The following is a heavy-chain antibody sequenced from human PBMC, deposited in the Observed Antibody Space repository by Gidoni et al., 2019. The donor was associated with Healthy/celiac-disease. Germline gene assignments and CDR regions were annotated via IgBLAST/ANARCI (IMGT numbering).Heavy chain of an antibody. V-gene: IGHV2-5*02. D-gene: IGHD2-2*01. J-gene: IGHJ5*02. CDR2: IYWDDDK. CDR1: GFSLSTSGVG. Sequence: HITLKESGTTLVKPTQTLTLTCTFSGFSLSTSGVGVGWIRQPPGKALEWLALIYWDDDKRYSPSLKLRLIITKDTSQNQVVLTMTNMDPVDTATYYCAHRRGSSCYWDWFDPWGQGTLVTVSS. CDR3: AHRRGSSCYWDWFDP.